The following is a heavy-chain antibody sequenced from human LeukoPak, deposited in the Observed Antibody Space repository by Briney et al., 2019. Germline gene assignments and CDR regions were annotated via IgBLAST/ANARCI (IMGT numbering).Heavy chain of an antibody. CDR3: ARGYYYDSSSYFTEAFHI. Sequence: PGGSLRLSCAASGFTVSSNYMSGVRQAPGKGLEWVSVIYSGGSTHYADSVKGRFTISRDNSKNTLYLQMSSLRAEDTAVYYCARGYYYDSSSYFTEAFHIWGQGTMVTVSS. CDR1: GFTVSSNY. V-gene: IGHV3-66*01. CDR2: IYSGGST. D-gene: IGHD3-22*01. J-gene: IGHJ3*02.